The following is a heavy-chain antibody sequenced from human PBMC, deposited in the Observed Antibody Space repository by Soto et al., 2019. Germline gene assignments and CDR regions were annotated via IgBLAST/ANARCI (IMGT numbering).Heavy chain of an antibody. D-gene: IGHD2-15*01. V-gene: IGHV5-10-1*01. Sequence: GESLKISCKGSGYSFTSYWISWVRQMPGKGLKWMGRIDPSDSYTNYSPSFQGHVTISADKSISTAYLQWSSLKASDTAMYYCARRDCSGGSCYSFYYGMDVWGQGTTVTVSS. CDR2: IDPSDSYT. J-gene: IGHJ6*02. CDR1: GYSFTSYW. CDR3: ARRDCSGGSCYSFYYGMDV.